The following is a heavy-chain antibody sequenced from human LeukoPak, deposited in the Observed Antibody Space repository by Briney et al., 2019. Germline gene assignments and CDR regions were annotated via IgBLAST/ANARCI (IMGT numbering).Heavy chain of an antibody. D-gene: IGHD3-16*02. CDR3: ASAYLNPYDYVWGSYRSRGGYYFDY. Sequence: SETLSLTCTVSGYSISSGYYWGWIRQPPGKGLEWIGSIYHSGSTNYNPSLKSRVTISVDTSKNQFSLKLSSVTAADTAVYYCASAYLNPYDYVWGSYRSRGGYYFDYWGQGTLVTVSS. CDR2: IYHSGST. V-gene: IGHV4-38-2*02. CDR1: GYSISSGYY. J-gene: IGHJ4*02.